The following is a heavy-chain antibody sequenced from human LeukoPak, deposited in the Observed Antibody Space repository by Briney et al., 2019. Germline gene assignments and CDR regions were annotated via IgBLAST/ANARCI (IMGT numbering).Heavy chain of an antibody. CDR1: GYTFTSYY. V-gene: IGHV1-46*01. Sequence: ASVKVSCKASGYTFTSYYMHWVRQAPGQGLEWMGIINPSGGSTSYAQKFQGRVTMTRDTSTSTVYMELSSLRSEDTAVYYCAREMIPCGGDCYGDDYWGQGTLVTVSS. J-gene: IGHJ4*02. D-gene: IGHD2-21*02. CDR3: AREMIPCGGDCYGDDY. CDR2: INPSGGST.